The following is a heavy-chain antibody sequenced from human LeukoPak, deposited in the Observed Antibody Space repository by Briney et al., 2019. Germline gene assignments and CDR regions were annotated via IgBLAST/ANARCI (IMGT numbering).Heavy chain of an antibody. CDR3: SRLRITGGHYYQHGLDV. CDR1: GGSISSYY. Sequence: SETLSLTCTVSGGSISSYYWSWIRQPPGKGLEWIGYIYNSGSINYNPSLKSRVTTSVDTSKKQFSLKLSSVTAADTAVYYCSRLRITGGHYYQHGLDVWGQGTTVTVSS. CDR2: IYNSGSI. D-gene: IGHD2-8*02. V-gene: IGHV4-59*08. J-gene: IGHJ6*02.